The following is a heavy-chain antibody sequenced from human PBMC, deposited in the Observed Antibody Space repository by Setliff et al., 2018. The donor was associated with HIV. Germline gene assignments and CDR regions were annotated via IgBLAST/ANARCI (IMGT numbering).Heavy chain of an antibody. CDR2: INHSGST. CDR1: GGSFSGYY. D-gene: IGHD2-2*01. J-gene: IGHJ3*02. V-gene: IGHV4-34*01. CDR3: ARGSSFADI. Sequence: PSGTLSLTCAVYGGSFSGYYWSWIRQPPGKGLEWIGEINHSGSTNYNPSLKSRVTISVDTSKNQFSLQLSSVTAADTAVYYCARGSSFADIWGQGTMVTVSS.